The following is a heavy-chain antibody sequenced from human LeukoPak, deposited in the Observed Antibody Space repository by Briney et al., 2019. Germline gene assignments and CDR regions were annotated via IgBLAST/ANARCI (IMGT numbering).Heavy chain of an antibody. J-gene: IGHJ5*02. CDR2: VNLQGST. D-gene: IGHD3-9*01. Sequence: SGTLSLTCGVSGGSISNTNWWTWFRQPPGKGLEWIGEVNLQGSTNYNPSLKSRVAISVDKSENHISLKLTSVTAADTAVYYCTTSHQYYDILTGYSAGFDPWGQGTLVTVSS. CDR1: GGSISNTNW. CDR3: TTSHQYYDILTGYSAGFDP. V-gene: IGHV4-4*02.